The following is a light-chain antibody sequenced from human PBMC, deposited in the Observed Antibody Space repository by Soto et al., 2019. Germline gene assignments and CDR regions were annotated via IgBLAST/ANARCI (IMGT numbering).Light chain of an antibody. CDR2: GAF. CDR3: HCQYYGESSVYT. J-gene: IGKJ2*01. V-gene: IGKV3-20*01. CDR1: HSFSSGY. Sequence: EIVLTQSPGTLSLSPGERATLSCRASHSFSSGYLAWYQQKPGQPPRLLIYGAFHRATGLPDRFSGSGSGTDFTLTISRLEPEDFAVYYCHCQYYGESSVYTFGQGTKLEIK.